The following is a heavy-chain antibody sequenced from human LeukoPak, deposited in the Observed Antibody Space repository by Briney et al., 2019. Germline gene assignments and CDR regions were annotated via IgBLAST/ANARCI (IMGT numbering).Heavy chain of an antibody. V-gene: IGHV3-30*02. CDR3: AYYYGSGSYYNIGRYYYYMDV. Sequence: GGSLRLSCAASGFTFSSYGMHWVRQAPGKGLEWVASIRYDGSNKYYADSVKGRFTISRDNSKNTLYLQMNSLRAEDTAVYYCAYYYGSGSYYNIGRYYYYMDVWGKGTTVTISS. CDR1: GFTFSSYG. D-gene: IGHD3-10*01. J-gene: IGHJ6*03. CDR2: IRYDGSNK.